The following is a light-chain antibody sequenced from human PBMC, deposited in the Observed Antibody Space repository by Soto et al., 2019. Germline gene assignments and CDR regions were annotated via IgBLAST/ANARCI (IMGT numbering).Light chain of an antibody. CDR1: RNIDSW. CDR3: QEFHSSSRT. J-gene: IGKJ1*01. V-gene: IGKV1-5*03. CDR2: SAS. Sequence: DIRMTQSPSTLSASLGDGVTISCRASRNIDSWLAWYQQRPGGIPQLLIYSASNLQNGVPSRFSGSGSGTDFTLTINGLQPDDFATYYCQEFHSSSRTFGQGTRVDMK.